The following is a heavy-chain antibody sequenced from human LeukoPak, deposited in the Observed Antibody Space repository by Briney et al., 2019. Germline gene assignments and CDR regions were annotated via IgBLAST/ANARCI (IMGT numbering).Heavy chain of an antibody. CDR1: GGSISGYY. V-gene: IGHV4-59*08. D-gene: IGHD6-13*01. CDR2: IYYTGST. J-gene: IGHJ4*02. Sequence: PSETLSLTCTVSGGSISGYYWTWIRQPPGKGLEWIGYIYYTGSTTYSPSLKSRVTVSVDTSKNRFSLKLSSVTAADTAVYYCARQGRGSSAGFDYWGQGTLVTVSS. CDR3: ARQGRGSSAGFDY.